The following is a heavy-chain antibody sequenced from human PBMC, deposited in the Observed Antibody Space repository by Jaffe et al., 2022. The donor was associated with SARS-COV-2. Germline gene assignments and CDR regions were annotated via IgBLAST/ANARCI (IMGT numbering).Heavy chain of an antibody. J-gene: IGHJ4*02. CDR1: GGSISSYY. D-gene: IGHD6-19*01. V-gene: IGHV4-59*08. Sequence: QVQLQESGPGLVKPSETLSLTCTVSGGSISSYYWSWIRQPPGKGLEWIGYIYYSGSTNYNPSLKSRVTISVDTSKNQFSLKLSSVTAADTAVYYCARHLRAPWQWLPQPHFDYWGQGTLVTVSS. CDR2: IYYSGST. CDR3: ARHLRAPWQWLPQPHFDY.